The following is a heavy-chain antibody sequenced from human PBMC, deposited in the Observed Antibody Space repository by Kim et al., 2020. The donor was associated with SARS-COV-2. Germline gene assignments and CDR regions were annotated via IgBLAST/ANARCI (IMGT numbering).Heavy chain of an antibody. V-gene: IGHV1-69*13. CDR2: IIPIFGTV. Sequence: SVKVSCKASGGTFSSYAISWVRQAPGQGLEWMGGIIPIFGTVNYAQKFQGRVTITADESTSTAYMELSSLRSEDTAVYYCARVFRFLEWLSPYYYGMDVWGQGTTVTVSS. D-gene: IGHD3-3*01. CDR3: ARVFRFLEWLSPYYYGMDV. CDR1: GGTFSSYA. J-gene: IGHJ6*02.